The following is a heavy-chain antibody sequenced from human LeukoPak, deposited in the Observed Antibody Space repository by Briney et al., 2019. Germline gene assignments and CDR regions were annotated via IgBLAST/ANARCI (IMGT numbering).Heavy chain of an antibody. J-gene: IGHJ4*02. CDR1: GFTFNDYA. V-gene: IGHV3-9*01. Sequence: GRSLRLSCAASGFTFNDYAMHWVRQAPGKGLEWVSGITWNGGIIGYVDSVKGRFSISRDNVKNSLYLQMNSLRTEDTALYYCAKDMDSSGYVVGYWGQGTRVTVSS. CDR2: ITWNGGII. CDR3: AKDMDSSGYVVGY. D-gene: IGHD3-22*01.